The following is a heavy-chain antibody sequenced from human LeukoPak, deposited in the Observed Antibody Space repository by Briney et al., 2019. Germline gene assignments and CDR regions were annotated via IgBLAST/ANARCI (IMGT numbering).Heavy chain of an antibody. V-gene: IGHV3-23*01. CDR2: IFPCGGEI. CDR1: GFTFSTFA. D-gene: IGHD3-10*01. Sequence: GGSLRLSCAASGFTFSTFAMLGVRQPPGKGLEWVSSIFPCGGEIHYAHSVRDRFTISIDHSKSTLSLQMNSLRAEDTAIYYCGYGSGSPNYYYYYIDVWGKGATVTVSS. CDR3: GYGSGSPNYYYYYIDV. J-gene: IGHJ6*03.